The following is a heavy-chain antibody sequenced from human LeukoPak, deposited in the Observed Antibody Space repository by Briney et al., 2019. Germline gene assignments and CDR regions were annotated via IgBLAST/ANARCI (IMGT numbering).Heavy chain of an antibody. CDR3: ARHGGWFGEFSLRWFDP. J-gene: IGHJ5*02. CDR1: GGSFTKFW. CDR2: IYPADSDT. V-gene: IGHV5-51*01. D-gene: IGHD3-10*01. Sequence: GESLKISCEGSGGSFTKFWIGWVRQMPGKGLELMGIIYPADSDTRYSPSFQGQVTISADKSISTAYLQWSSLKASDTAMYYCARHGGWFGEFSLRWFDPWGQGTLVTVSS.